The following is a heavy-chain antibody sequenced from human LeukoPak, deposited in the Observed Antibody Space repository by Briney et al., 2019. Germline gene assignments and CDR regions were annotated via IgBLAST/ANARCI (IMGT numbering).Heavy chain of an antibody. CDR2: IRSKANSYAT. J-gene: IGHJ4*02. V-gene: IGHV3-73*01. Sequence: GGSLRLSCAASGFTFSGSAMHWVRQASGKGLEWVGRIRSKANSYATAYAASVKGRFTISRDDSKNTAYLQMNSLKTEDTAVYYCARGFYYDSSGYFIDYWGQGTLVTVSS. CDR3: ARGFYYDSSGYFIDY. CDR1: GFTFSGSA. D-gene: IGHD3-22*01.